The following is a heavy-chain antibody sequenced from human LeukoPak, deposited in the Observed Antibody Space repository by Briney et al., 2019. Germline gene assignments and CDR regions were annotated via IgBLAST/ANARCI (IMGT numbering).Heavy chain of an antibody. D-gene: IGHD5-12*01. J-gene: IGHJ3*02. V-gene: IGHV3-21*01. CDR3: ARDLAGQVATGKGAFDI. Sequence: PGGSLRLSCAASGFTFSSYSMNWVRQAPGKGLEWVSSISSSSSYIYYADSVKGRFTISRDNAKNSLYLQMNSLRAEDTAVYYCARDLAGQVATGKGAFDIWGQGAMVTVSS. CDR1: GFTFSSYS. CDR2: ISSSSSYI.